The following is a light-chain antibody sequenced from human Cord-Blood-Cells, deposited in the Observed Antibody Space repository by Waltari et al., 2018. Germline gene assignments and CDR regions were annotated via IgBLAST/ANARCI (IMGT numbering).Light chain of an antibody. CDR1: QSISSY. CDR2: AES. J-gene: IGKJ5*01. Sequence: DIQMTPSTSSLSASVGDRVTITCRSSQSISSYLNWYQQKPGKAPKLLIYAESSLQSGVPSRFSGSGSGTDFTLTISSLQPEDFATYYCQQSYSTPPITFGQGTRLEIK. V-gene: IGKV1-39*01. CDR3: QQSYSTPPIT.